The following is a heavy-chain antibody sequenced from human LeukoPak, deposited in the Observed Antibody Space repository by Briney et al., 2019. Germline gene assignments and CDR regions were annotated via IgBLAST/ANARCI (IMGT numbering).Heavy chain of an antibody. CDR1: GGSISSSSYY. CDR3: ARHKFGSGWYYFDY. Sequence: PSETLSLTCTVSGGSISSSSYYWGWIRQPPGKGLEWIGSIYYSGSTYYNPSLKSRVTISVDTSKNQFSLKLSSVTAAGTAVYYCARHKFGSGWYYFDYWGQGTLVTVSS. V-gene: IGHV4-39*01. D-gene: IGHD6-19*01. J-gene: IGHJ4*02. CDR2: IYYSGST.